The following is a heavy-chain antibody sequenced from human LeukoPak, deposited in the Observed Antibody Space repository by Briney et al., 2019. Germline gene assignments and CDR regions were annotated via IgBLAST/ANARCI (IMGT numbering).Heavy chain of an antibody. CDR3: ARDGDIVATIDY. CDR2: IYHSGST. D-gene: IGHD5-12*01. CDR1: GYSISSGYY. V-gene: IGHV4-38-2*02. J-gene: IGHJ4*02. Sequence: PSETLSLTCTVSGYSISSGYYWGWIRPPPGKGLEWIGSIYHSGSTYYNPSLKSRVTISVDTSKNQFSLKLSSVTAADTAVYYCARDGDIVATIDYWGQGTLVTVSS.